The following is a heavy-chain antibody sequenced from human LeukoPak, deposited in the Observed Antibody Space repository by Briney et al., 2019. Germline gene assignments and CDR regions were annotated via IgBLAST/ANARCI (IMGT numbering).Heavy chain of an antibody. V-gene: IGHV4-34*01. CDR1: GGSFSGYY. CDR2: INHSGST. J-gene: IGHJ4*02. CDR3: ATHGKVHQNFDY. D-gene: IGHD3-10*01. Sequence: PSETLSLTCAVYGGSFSGYYWSWIRQPPGKGLEWIGEINHSGSTNYNPSLKSRVTISVDTSKNQFSLKLSSVTAADTAVYYCATHGKVHQNFDYWGQGTLVTVSS.